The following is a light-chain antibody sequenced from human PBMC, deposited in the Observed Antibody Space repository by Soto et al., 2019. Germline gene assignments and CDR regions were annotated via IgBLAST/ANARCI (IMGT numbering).Light chain of an antibody. V-gene: IGLV4-69*01. Sequence: QPVLTQSPSASASLGASVKLTCTLSSGHSNYAIAWHQQQPEKGPRYLMKLNRDGSHSKGDGIPNRFSGSSSGAERYLTIPRPQVEDEGDHYRPTLGHGIVVFGRGTQLTVL. CDR1: SGHSNYA. J-gene: IGLJ2*01. CDR3: PTLGHGIVV. CDR2: LNRDGSH.